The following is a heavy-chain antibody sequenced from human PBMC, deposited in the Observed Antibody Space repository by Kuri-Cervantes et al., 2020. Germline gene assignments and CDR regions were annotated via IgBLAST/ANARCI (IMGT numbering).Heavy chain of an antibody. J-gene: IGHJ4*02. CDR3: ARGNCGGDCSIDY. D-gene: IGHD2-21*02. CDR1: GGTFSSYT. V-gene: IGHV1-69*02. Sequence: SLKVSCKASGGTFSSYTISWVRQAPGQGLEWMGRIIPILGIANYAQKFQGRVTITADKYTSTAYMELSSLRSEDTAVYYCARGNCGGDCSIDYWGQGTLVTVSS. CDR2: IIPILGIA.